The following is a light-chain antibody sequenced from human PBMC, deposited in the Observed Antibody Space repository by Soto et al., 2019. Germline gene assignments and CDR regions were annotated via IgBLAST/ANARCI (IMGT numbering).Light chain of an antibody. CDR2: KDS. V-gene: IGLV3-9*01. CDR1: NIGDKN. CDR3: QVWDISLP. J-gene: IGLJ2*01. Sequence: SYELTQPLSVSVALGQTARITCGGNNIGDKNVHWYQQKPGQAPVLVIFKDSKRPSGIPERFTGSNSGNTATLTITRAQAGDEADYYCQVWDISLPFGGGTKLTVL.